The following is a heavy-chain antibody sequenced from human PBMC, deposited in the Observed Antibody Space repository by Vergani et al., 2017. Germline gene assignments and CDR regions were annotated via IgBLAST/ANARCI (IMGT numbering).Heavy chain of an antibody. CDR1: GFTFSSYS. J-gene: IGHJ6*03. Sequence: EVQLVESGGGLVKPGGSLRLSCAASGFTFSSYSMNWVRQAPGKGLEWVSSISSSSSYIYYADSVKGRFTISRDSAKNSLYLQMNSLRAEDTAVYYCAREGNGIAAAGMGDYYYYMDVWGKGTTVTVSS. CDR2: ISSSSSYI. V-gene: IGHV3-21*01. CDR3: AREGNGIAAAGMGDYYYYMDV. D-gene: IGHD6-13*01.